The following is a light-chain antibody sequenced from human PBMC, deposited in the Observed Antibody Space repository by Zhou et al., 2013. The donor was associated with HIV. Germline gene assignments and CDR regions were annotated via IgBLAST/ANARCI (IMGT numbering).Light chain of an antibody. Sequence: DIHLTQSPSFLSASVGDSVTITCRASQDLTGRLAWYQQRPGKAPSLLIYAPSTLQSGVPSRFRASGSATEFTLTISGLQPDDFAIYFVQQLKSYPLSFGPGTKL. CDR1: QDLTGR. J-gene: IGKJ2*01. CDR2: APS. CDR3: QQLKSYPLS. V-gene: IGKV1-9*01.